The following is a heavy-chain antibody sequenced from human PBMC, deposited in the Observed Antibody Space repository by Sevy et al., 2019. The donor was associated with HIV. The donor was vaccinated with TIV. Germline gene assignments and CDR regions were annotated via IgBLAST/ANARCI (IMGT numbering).Heavy chain of an antibody. CDR1: GFIFSNAW. Sequence: GGSLRLSCAASGFIFSNAWMTWVRQAPGKGLEWVGHIKSTTEGETTNYAAPVKGRFIISRDDSKNTLYLQMNGLKTEDTAIYYCVTGHDNGAIFDPWGQGTLVTVSS. V-gene: IGHV3-15*01. CDR3: VTGHDNGAIFDP. CDR2: IKSTTEGETT. D-gene: IGHD4-17*01. J-gene: IGHJ5*02.